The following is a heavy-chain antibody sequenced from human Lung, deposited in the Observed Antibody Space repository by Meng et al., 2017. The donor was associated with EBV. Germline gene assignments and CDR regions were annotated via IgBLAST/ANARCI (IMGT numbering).Heavy chain of an antibody. CDR1: GGSISSSNW. CDR2: IYHSGST. Sequence: QVQRQQSDPGLVNPSGTLSLTCAVSGGSISSSNWWSWVRQPPGNGLEWIGEIYHSGSTNYNPSLKSRVTILVDKSKNQFSLKLSSVTAADTAVYYCARGKLSGYRYFDYWGQGTLVTVSS. D-gene: IGHD3-3*01. CDR3: ARGKLSGYRYFDY. J-gene: IGHJ4*02. V-gene: IGHV4-4*02.